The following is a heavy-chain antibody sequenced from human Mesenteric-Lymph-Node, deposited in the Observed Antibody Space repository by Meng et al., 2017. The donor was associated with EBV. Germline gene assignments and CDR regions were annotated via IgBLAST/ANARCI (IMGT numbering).Heavy chain of an antibody. CDR3: ARGIAVAGRTDY. CDR2: INAGNGNT. J-gene: IGHJ4*02. CDR1: GYTFTSDA. V-gene: IGHV1-3*01. Sequence: QVQLVQSGAEVEKPGASVKVSCKASGYTFTSDAMHWVRQAPGQRLEWMGWINAGNGNTKYSQKFQGRVTITRDTSASTAYMELSSLRSEDTAVYYCARGIAVAGRTDYWGQGTLVTVSS. D-gene: IGHD6-19*01.